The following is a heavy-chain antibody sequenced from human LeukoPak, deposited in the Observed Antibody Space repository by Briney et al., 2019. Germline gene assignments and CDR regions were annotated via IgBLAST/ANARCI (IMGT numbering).Heavy chain of an antibody. D-gene: IGHD6-19*01. CDR1: GFTFSSYA. Sequence: GGSLRLSCAASGFTFSSYAMSWVRQAPGKGLEWASAISGSGGSTYYADPVKGRFTISRDNSKNTLYLQMNSLRAEDTAVYYCAKDLMNSTVAATPYYYGMDVWGQGTTVTVSS. V-gene: IGHV3-23*01. CDR3: AKDLMNSTVAATPYYYGMDV. CDR2: ISGSGGST. J-gene: IGHJ6*02.